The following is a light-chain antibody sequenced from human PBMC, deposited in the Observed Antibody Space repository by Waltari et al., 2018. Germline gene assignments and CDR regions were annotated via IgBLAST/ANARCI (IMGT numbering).Light chain of an antibody. Sequence: DIVLTQSPGTLSLSPGERATLSCRAGQSVSSSYLAWYQQKPGQAPRLLIYGASSRATGIPDRFSGSGSGTDFTLTISRLEPEDFAVYYCQQYGSSPRTFGQGTKVEIK. CDR1: QSVSSSY. CDR2: GAS. V-gene: IGKV3-20*01. CDR3: QQYGSSPRT. J-gene: IGKJ1*01.